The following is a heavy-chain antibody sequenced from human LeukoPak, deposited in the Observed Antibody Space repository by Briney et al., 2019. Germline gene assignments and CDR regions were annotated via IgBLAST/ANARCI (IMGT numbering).Heavy chain of an antibody. CDR1: GGSISSYY. V-gene: IGHV4-59*08. D-gene: IGHD4-11*01. J-gene: IGHJ4*02. Sequence: SETLSLTCTVSGGSISSYYWSWIRQPPGKGLEWIGYIYYSGSTNYNPSLKSRVTISVDTSKNQFSLKLSSVTAADTAVYYCAGALWGYAPDDYSSFDYWGQGTLVTVSS. CDR2: IYYSGST. CDR3: AGALWGYAPDDYSSFDY.